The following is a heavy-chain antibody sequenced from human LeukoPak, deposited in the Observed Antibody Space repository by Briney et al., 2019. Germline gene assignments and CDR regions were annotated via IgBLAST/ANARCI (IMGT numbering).Heavy chain of an antibody. CDR3: ARGSVAVNFDY. CDR2: INHSGST. J-gene: IGHJ4*02. Sequence: SETLSLTCAVYGGSFSGYYWSWIRQPPGKGLEWIGEINHSGSTNYNPSLKSRVTISVDTSKNQFSLRLSSVTAADTAVYYCARGSVAVNFDYWGQGTLVTVSS. V-gene: IGHV4-34*01. CDR1: GGSFSGYY. D-gene: IGHD6-19*01.